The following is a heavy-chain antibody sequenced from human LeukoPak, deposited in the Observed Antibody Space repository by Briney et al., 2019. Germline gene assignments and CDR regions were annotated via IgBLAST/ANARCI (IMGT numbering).Heavy chain of an antibody. V-gene: IGHV3-15*07. CDR2: IRSQTAGGTT. CDR3: AHGSAQYYEY. J-gene: IGHJ1*01. D-gene: IGHD2-15*01. Sequence: GGSLRLSCAVSGLTLSNVWMNWVHQAPGKGLEWVGRIRSQTAGGTTDFAAPVKGRFSISRDDPKNPLYLQMNSLTSEDTAVYYCAHGSAQYYEYWGQGTLVTVSS. CDR1: GLTLSNVW.